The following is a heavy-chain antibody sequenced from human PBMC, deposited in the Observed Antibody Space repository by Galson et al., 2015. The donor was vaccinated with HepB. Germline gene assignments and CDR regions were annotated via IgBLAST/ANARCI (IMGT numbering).Heavy chain of an antibody. D-gene: IGHD2-15*01. Sequence: QSGAEVKKPGTSVKVSCKASGFTFTSSAVQWVRQARGQRLEWIGWIVVGSGNTNYAQKFQERVTITRDMSTSTAYMELSSLRSEDTAVYYCAADPGYSPGAAWGYGMDVWGQGTTVTVSS. V-gene: IGHV1-58*01. CDR1: GFTFTSSA. CDR3: AADPGYSPGAAWGYGMDV. J-gene: IGHJ6*02. CDR2: IVVGSGNT.